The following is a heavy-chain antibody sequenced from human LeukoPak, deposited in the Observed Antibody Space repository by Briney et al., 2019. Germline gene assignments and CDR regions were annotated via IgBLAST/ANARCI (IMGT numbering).Heavy chain of an antibody. D-gene: IGHD5-24*01. V-gene: IGHV4-59*01. CDR2: IYYSGST. Sequence: SETLSLTCTVSGGSISSYYWSWIRQPPGKGLEWMGDIYYSGSTNYNPSLKSRVTISVDTSKNQFSLKLSSVTAADTAVYYCARGRGWLQSTPFDYWGQGTLVTVSS. J-gene: IGHJ4*02. CDR3: ARGRGWLQSTPFDY. CDR1: GGSISSYY.